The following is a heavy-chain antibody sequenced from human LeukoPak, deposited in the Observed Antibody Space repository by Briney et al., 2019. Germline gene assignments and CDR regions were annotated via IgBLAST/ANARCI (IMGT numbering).Heavy chain of an antibody. V-gene: IGHV3-7*01. D-gene: IGHD3-10*01. Sequence: GGSLRLSCPAYGFTFSSYWMSWVRQAPRKGLEWVANIKQNGSEKYYVDSVKGRFTISRDNAKNSLYLQMNSLRAEDTAVYYCARGVGGSRTPKRGYYMDVWGKGTTVTVSS. CDR2: IKQNGSEK. CDR1: GFTFSSYW. J-gene: IGHJ6*03. CDR3: ARGVGGSRTPKRGYYMDV.